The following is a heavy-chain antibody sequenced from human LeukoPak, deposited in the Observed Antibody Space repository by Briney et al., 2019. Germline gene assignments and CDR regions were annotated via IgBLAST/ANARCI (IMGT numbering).Heavy chain of an antibody. CDR1: GYTFTSYG. Sequence: ASVKVSCKASGYTFTSYGISWVRQAPGQGLEWMGWISAYNGNTNYAQKLQGRVTMTTDTSTSTAYMELRSLRSDDTAVYYCARMGWYSSSASSPFDYWGQGTLVTVSS. D-gene: IGHD6-6*01. CDR2: ISAYNGNT. J-gene: IGHJ4*02. CDR3: ARMGWYSSSASSPFDY. V-gene: IGHV1-18*01.